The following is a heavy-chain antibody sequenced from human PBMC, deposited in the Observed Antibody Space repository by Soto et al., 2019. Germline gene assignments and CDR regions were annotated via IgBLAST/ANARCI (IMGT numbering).Heavy chain of an antibody. J-gene: IGHJ6*02. CDR2: IWYDGSNK. CDR1: GFTFSSYG. D-gene: IGHD3-10*01. V-gene: IGHV3-33*01. CDR3: ARDRDTMARGGAPLDV. Sequence: GGSLRLSCAASGFTFSSYGMHWVRQAPGKGLEWVAVIWYDGSNKYYADSVKGRFTISRDNSKNTLYLQMNSLRAEDTAVYYCARDRDTMARGGAPLDVWGQGTTVTVSS.